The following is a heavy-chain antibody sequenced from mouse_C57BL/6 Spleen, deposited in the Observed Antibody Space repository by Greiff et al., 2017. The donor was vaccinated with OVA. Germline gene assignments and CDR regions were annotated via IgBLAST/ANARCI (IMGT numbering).Heavy chain of an antibody. J-gene: IGHJ4*01. CDR2: ISNGGGST. CDR3: ARRGYDYGAMDY. V-gene: IGHV5-12*01. CDR1: GFTFSDYY. Sequence: DVKLVESGGGLVQPGGSLKLSCAASGFTFSDYYMYWVRQTPEKRLEWVAYISNGGGSTYYPDTVKGRFTISRDNAKNTLYLQMSRLKSEDTAMYYCARRGYDYGAMDYWGQGTSVTVSS.